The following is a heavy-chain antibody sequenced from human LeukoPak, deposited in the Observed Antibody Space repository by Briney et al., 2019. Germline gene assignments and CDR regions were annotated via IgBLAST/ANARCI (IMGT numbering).Heavy chain of an antibody. CDR2: ISSSGSA. Sequence: SETLSLTCTVSGGSISSNSWTWIRQPPGKGLEWIGYISSSGSANYSPSLKSRATISVDTSKNEFSLKLSSVTAADTAVYYCARRPVTGPNWFDPWGQGTLVTVSS. CDR3: ARRPVTGPNWFDP. J-gene: IGHJ5*02. V-gene: IGHV4-59*08. CDR1: GGSISSNS. D-gene: IGHD2-21*02.